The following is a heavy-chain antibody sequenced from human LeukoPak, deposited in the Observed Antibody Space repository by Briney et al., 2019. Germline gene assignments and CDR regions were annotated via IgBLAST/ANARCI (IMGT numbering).Heavy chain of an antibody. D-gene: IGHD3-10*01. J-gene: IGHJ6*02. CDR2: LNWNGGST. CDR1: GFTFDDYG. V-gene: IGHV3-20*04. Sequence: GGSLRLSCAASGFTFDDYGMSWVRQAPGKGLEWVSGLNWNGGSTGYADSVKGRFTISRDNAKNSLYLQMSSLRAEDTAVYYCARGLQRGDRMLLWFGEFWGDSYFGMDVWGQGTTVTVSS. CDR3: ARGLQRGDRMLLWFGEFWGDSYFGMDV.